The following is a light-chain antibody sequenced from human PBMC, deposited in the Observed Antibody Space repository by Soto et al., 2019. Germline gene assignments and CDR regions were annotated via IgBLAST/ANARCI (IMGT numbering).Light chain of an antibody. CDR3: SSYTTSNTVV. V-gene: IGLV2-14*01. J-gene: IGLJ2*01. Sequence: QSALTQPASVSGSPGQSITISCTGTSSDVGAYNSVSWYQQHPGKAPKVMIYDATDRPSGVSYRFSGSKSGNTASLTISGLQADDEADYYCSSYTTSNTVVFGGGTQLTVL. CDR2: DAT. CDR1: SSDVGAYNS.